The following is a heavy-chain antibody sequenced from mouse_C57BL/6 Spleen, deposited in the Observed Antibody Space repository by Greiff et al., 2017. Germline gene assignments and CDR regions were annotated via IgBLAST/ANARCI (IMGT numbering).Heavy chain of an antibody. CDR2: INPSSGYT. CDR3: ARGSLPTVVATGFDY. D-gene: IGHD1-1*01. CDR1: GYTFTSYW. Sequence: QVQLQQSGAELAKPEASVKLSCKASGYTFTSYWMHWVKQRPGQGLEWIGYINPSSGYTKYNQKFKDKATLTADKSSSTAYMQLSSLTYEDSAVYYCARGSLPTVVATGFDYWGQGTTRTVSS. V-gene: IGHV1-7*01. J-gene: IGHJ2*01.